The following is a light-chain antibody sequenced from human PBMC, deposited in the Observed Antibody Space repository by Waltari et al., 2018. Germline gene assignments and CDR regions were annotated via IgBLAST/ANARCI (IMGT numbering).Light chain of an antibody. CDR1: QSLLNRNGYHY. CDR3: MQALHAPVT. Sequence: EIVMTQSPLSLAVTPGEPASISCRFSQSLLNRNGYHYLDWYLQKPGQAPQLLISLGSDRASGVPDRFSGSGSVTDFTLKISRVEPEDVGVYYCMQALHAPVTFGLGTKVDIK. CDR2: LGS. J-gene: IGKJ3*01. V-gene: IGKV2-28*01.